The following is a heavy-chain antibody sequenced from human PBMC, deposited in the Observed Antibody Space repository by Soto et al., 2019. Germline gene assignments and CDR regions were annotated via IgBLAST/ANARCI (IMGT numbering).Heavy chain of an antibody. CDR3: ASHGNYDIGGYYVYYYYYGMDV. Sequence: GQSLKISCKGSGSSFTSYWIGWVRQMPSKGLEWMGSIYPAASHTRYSPSLQGQVTISADKSIITAYLQWSSLKASDTAMYYCASHGNYDIGGYYVYYYYYGMDVWGRGTTVTVSS. CDR2: IYPAASHT. D-gene: IGHD3-22*01. CDR1: GSSFTSYW. J-gene: IGHJ6*02. V-gene: IGHV5-51*01.